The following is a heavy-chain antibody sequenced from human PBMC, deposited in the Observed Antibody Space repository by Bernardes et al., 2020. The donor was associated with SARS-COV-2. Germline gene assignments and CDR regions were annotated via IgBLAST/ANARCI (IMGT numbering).Heavy chain of an antibody. CDR1: GGSISSDGYY. J-gene: IGHJ5*02. Sequence: SETLSLTCTVSGGSISSDGYYWSWIPQRKGQDLEWIRYLYYSRSTNYNPSLKIRVTISVDTSKNQFSLKLISVTAADTAEYYCASATKPRITIFGVVGWFDTWGQRTRVTGSS. CDR3: ASATKPRITIFGVVGWFDT. D-gene: IGHD3-3*01. V-gene: IGHV4-31*03. CDR2: LYYSRST.